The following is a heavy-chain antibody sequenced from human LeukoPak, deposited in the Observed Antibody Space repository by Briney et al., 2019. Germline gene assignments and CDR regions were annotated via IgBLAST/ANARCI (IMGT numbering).Heavy chain of an antibody. D-gene: IGHD6-13*01. CDR3: ARRLAAAGAFDI. V-gene: IGHV4-34*01. CDR1: GGSFSGYY. CDR2: INHSGST. Sequence: PSETLSLTCAVYGGSFSGYYWSWIRQPPGKGLEWIGEINHSGSTNYNPSLKSRVTMSVDTSKNQFSLKLSSVTAADTAVYYCARRLAAAGAFDIWGQGTMVTVSS. J-gene: IGHJ3*02.